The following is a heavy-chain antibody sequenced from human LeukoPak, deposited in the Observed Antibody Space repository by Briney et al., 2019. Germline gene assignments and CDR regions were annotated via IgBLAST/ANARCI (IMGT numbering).Heavy chain of an antibody. CDR2: ISGSGGST. CDR1: GFTFSSYA. J-gene: IGHJ4*02. D-gene: IGHD2-2*01. V-gene: IGHV3-23*01. CDR3: AKDGDRSSTSCYENY. Sequence: PGGSLRLSCAASGFTFSSYAMSWVRQAPGKGLEWVSAISGSGGSTYYADSVKGRFTISRDNSKNTLYLQMNSLRAEDTAVYYCAKDGDRSSTSCYENYWGQGTLVTVSS.